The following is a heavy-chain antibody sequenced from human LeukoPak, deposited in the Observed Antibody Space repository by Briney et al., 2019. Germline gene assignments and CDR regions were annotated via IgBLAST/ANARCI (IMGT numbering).Heavy chain of an antibody. D-gene: IGHD3-10*01. CDR3: GASRFGDEPYH. J-gene: IGHJ5*02. CDR2: VDPKNGGT. CDR1: RYTFTDYY. V-gene: IGHV1-69-2*01. Sequence: ASVKLSSTASRYTFTDYYIHWVQQAPAKGLEWMGRVDPKNGGTIYADKFQGRVTITADTSTDTAYMELSSLRSEDTAVYYCGASRFGDEPYHWGTGTLVTVSS.